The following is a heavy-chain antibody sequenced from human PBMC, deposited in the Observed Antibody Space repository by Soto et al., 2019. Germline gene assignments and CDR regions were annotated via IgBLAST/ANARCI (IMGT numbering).Heavy chain of an antibody. CDR1: GYTFTNND. J-gene: IGHJ4*02. CDR2: ISPYSGNT. Sequence: QIQLVQSGTEVRKPGASAKVSCKASGYTFTNNDVCWVRQTPGQGLEWMGWISPYSGNTNYARKFQGIVTMTTDTSTSTVYMEVRSFTSDDTDVYYCAREGLLLLPDYWGQGTLGTVSS. V-gene: IGHV1-18*01. CDR3: AREGLLLLPDY. D-gene: IGHD3-22*01.